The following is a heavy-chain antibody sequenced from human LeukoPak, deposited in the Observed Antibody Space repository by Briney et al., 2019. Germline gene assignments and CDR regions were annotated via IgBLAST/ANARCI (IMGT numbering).Heavy chain of an antibody. J-gene: IGHJ4*02. CDR1: GFTFSSYG. CDR3: ARDRLEAVADDDYFDY. D-gene: IGHD6-19*01. V-gene: IGHV3-30*02. CDR2: IRHEGSNK. Sequence: GGSLRLSCAASGFTFSSYGMHWVRQAPGKGLEWVAFIRHEGSNKYYADSVKGRFTISRDNSKNTVYLQMNSLRVEDTAVYYCARDRLEAVADDDYFDYWGQGTLVTVSS.